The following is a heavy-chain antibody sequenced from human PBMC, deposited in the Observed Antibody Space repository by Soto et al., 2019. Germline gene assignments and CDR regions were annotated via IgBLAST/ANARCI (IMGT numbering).Heavy chain of an antibody. CDR2: IYYSGST. D-gene: IGHD6-6*01. J-gene: IGHJ6*02. Sequence: PSETLSLTCTVSGGSISSGGYYWSWIRQHPGKGLEWIGYIYYSGSTYYNPSLKSRVTISVDTSKNQFSLKLSSVTAADTAVYYCAREEQLDHSYYYGMDVWGQGTTVTVSS. V-gene: IGHV4-31*03. CDR1: GGSISSGGYY. CDR3: AREEQLDHSYYYGMDV.